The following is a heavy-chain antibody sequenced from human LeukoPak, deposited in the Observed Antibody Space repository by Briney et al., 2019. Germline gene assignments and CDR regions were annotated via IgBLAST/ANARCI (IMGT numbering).Heavy chain of an antibody. V-gene: IGHV1-24*01. CDR3: ATGDVLRYFDWFSN. Sequence: ASVKVSCKVSGYTLTELSMHWVRQAPGKGLEWMGGFDPEDGETIYAQKFQGRVTMTEDTSTDTAYIELSSLRSEDTAVYYCATGDVLRYFDWFSNWGQGTLVTVSS. D-gene: IGHD3-9*01. J-gene: IGHJ4*02. CDR1: GYTLTELS. CDR2: FDPEDGET.